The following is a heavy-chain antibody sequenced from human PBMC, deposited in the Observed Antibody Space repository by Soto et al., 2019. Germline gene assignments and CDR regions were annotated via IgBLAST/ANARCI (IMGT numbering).Heavy chain of an antibody. CDR3: ARATQKVQLEPTLWVYMDV. Sequence: GGSLRLSCAASGFTFSSYSMNWVRQAPGKGLEWVSSISSSSSYIYYADSVKGRFTISRDNAKNSLYLQMNSLRAEDTAVYYCARATQKVQLEPTLWVYMDVWGKGTTVTVSS. CDR2: ISSSSSYI. D-gene: IGHD1-1*01. J-gene: IGHJ6*03. CDR1: GFTFSSYS. V-gene: IGHV3-21*01.